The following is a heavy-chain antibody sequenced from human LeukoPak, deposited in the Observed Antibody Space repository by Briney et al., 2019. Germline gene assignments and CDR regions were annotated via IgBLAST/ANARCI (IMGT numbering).Heavy chain of an antibody. V-gene: IGHV3-11*01. D-gene: IGHD3-10*01. J-gene: IGHJ4*02. CDR1: GFTFSDYY. Sequence: PGGSLRLSCAASGFTFSDYYMSWIRQAPGKGLEWLSYITNSGSSIYYADSVKGRFTISRDNAKNSLYLQMNSLRAEDTAVYYCARGRFGELLDYWGQGTLVTVSS. CDR3: ARGRFGELLDY. CDR2: ITNSGSSI.